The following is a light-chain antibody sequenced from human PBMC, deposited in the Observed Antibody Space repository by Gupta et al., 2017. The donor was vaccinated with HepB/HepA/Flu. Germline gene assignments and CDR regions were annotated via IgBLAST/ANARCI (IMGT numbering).Light chain of an antibody. V-gene: IGKV4-1*01. CDR2: WEA. Sequence: DIELTQSPDSLSVSLGERAPINCKSSQSVLYSSNNKNYLAWYQQKPGKPPKRLRSWEATRDSGGPERGRGSGSGTACTGIIRSMQAEDCEGEEGQKYYRSSQTFGQGTKVEI. J-gene: IGKJ1*01. CDR1: QSVLYSSNNKNY. CDR3: QKYYRSSQT.